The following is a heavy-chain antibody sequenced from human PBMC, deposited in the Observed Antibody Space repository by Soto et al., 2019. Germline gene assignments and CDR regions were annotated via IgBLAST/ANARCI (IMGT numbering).Heavy chain of an antibody. V-gene: IGHV4-59*01. CDR2: IYYSGST. D-gene: IGHD4-17*01. J-gene: IGHJ4*02. CDR3: ARDLYGDYQFDY. CDR1: GGSISSYW. Sequence: ETLSLTCNVCGGSISSYWWSWIRQPPGKGLGWIGYIYYSGSTNYNPSLKSRVTISVDTSKNQFSLKLSSVTAADTAVYYCARDLYGDYQFDYWGQGTLVTVSS.